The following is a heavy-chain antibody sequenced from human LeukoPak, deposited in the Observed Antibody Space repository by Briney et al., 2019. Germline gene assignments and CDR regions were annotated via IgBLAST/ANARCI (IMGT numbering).Heavy chain of an antibody. D-gene: IGHD2/OR15-2a*01. J-gene: IGHJ4*02. V-gene: IGHV4-34*01. Sequence: SETLSLTCAVYGGSCSGYYWSWIRQPPGKGLEWIGEINHSGSTNYNPSLKSRVTISVDTSKNQFSLKLSSVTAADTAVYYCARGFPSYFDYWGQGTLVTVSS. CDR2: INHSGST. CDR3: ARGFPSYFDY. CDR1: GGSCSGYY.